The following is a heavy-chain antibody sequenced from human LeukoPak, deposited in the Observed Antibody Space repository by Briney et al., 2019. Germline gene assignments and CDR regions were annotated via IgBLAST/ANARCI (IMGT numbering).Heavy chain of an antibody. D-gene: IGHD2-15*01. V-gene: IGHV3-30*04. CDR1: GFTFSSYV. CDR2: ISYDGSNE. J-gene: IGHJ6*03. Sequence: GGSLRLSCAASGFTFSSYVMHWVRQAPGKGLEWVAIISYDGSNEYYADSVKGRFTISRDNSKNTLYLQMNSLRAEDTAVYYCARVQRYCSGGNCYSGGLGYMDVWGKGTTVTISS. CDR3: ARVQRYCSGGNCYSGGLGYMDV.